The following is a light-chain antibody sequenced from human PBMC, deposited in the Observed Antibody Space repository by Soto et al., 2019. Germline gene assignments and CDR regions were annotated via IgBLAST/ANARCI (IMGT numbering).Light chain of an antibody. CDR2: DAS. CDR1: QSVRSW. V-gene: IGKV1-5*01. J-gene: IGKJ4*01. CDR3: QQYDNYPLT. Sequence: DIQMTQSPATLSASVGDRVTITCRASQSVRSWLAWYQQKPGTAPKLLIFDASRLESGVPSRFSGRASGTEFTLTISSLQHDDFGTYNCQQYDNYPLTFGGGNKVEIK.